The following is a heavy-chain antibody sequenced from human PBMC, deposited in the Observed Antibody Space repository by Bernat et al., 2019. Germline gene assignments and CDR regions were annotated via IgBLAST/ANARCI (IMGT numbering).Heavy chain of an antibody. J-gene: IGHJ6*02. V-gene: IGHV1-2*04. Sequence: VQLVQYGAEVKKPGASVKVSCKADGYTFTGYYMHWVRQAPGQGLEWMGWINPNSGGTNYAQKFQGWVTMTRDTSISTAYMELSRLRSDDTAVYYCARGHYYDSSVYFPFPVFRGMDVWGHVTTVTVSS. D-gene: IGHD3-22*01. CDR3: ARGHYYDSSVYFPFPVFRGMDV. CDR2: INPNSGGT. CDR1: GYTFTGYY.